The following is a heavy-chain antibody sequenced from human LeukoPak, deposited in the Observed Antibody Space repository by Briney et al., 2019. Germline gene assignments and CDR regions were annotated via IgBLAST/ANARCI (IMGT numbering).Heavy chain of an antibody. CDR2: INHSGST. D-gene: IGHD6-13*01. CDR1: GGSFSGYY. CDR3: ARNALYYYKRYSSSSTGWFDP. V-gene: IGHV4-34*01. Sequence: PSETLSLTCAVYGGSFSGYYWSWIRQPPGKGLEWIGEINHSGSTNYNPCLKSRVTISVDSSNNQFSLKLSSVTAADTAVYYCARNALYYYKRYSSSSTGWFDPWGQGTLVTVSS. J-gene: IGHJ5*02.